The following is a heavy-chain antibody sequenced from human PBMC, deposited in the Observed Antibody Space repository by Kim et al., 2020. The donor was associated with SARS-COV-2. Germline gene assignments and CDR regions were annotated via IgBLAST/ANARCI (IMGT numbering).Heavy chain of an antibody. Sequence: SETLSLTCTVSRASISDYYWSWIRQPPGKGLEWIGYVHTSGSTNYNPSLQSRVTISADTSKNQFSLKLTSMTYADTAVYYCATSRYGTSPFYFDSWGQGTLVTVSS. V-gene: IGHV4-4*08. CDR2: VHTSGST. CDR3: ATSRYGTSPFYFDS. D-gene: IGHD5-18*01. CDR1: RASISDYY. J-gene: IGHJ4*02.